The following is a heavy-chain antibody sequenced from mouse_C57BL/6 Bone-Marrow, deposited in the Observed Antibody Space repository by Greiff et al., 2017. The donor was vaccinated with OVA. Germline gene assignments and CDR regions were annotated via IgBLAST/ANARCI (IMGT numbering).Heavy chain of an antibody. CDR1: GYTFTSYW. V-gene: IGHV1-50*01. CDR2: IDPSDSYT. D-gene: IGHD2-4*01. CDR3: ARDDYGFDY. J-gene: IGHJ2*01. Sequence: QVQLQQPGAELVKPGASVKLSCKASGYTFTSYWMQWVKQRPGQGLEWIGEIDPSDSYTNYNQKFKGKATLTVDTSSSKAYMQLSSLTSEDSAVYYCARDDYGFDYWGQGTTLTVSS.